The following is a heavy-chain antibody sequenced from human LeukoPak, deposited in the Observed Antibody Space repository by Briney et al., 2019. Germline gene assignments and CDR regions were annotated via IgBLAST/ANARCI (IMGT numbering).Heavy chain of an antibody. V-gene: IGHV3-23*01. Sequence: GGSLRLSCAASAFTFSIYAMSWVRQAPGKGLEWVSGVSPPGGGTYYADSVKGRFTISRDDSRNTLSLQMNSLRVEDTAVYYCARDLAWGAFDYWGQGILVAVSS. CDR2: VSPPGGGT. CDR3: ARDLAWGAFDY. J-gene: IGHJ4*02. CDR1: AFTFSIYA. D-gene: IGHD7-27*01.